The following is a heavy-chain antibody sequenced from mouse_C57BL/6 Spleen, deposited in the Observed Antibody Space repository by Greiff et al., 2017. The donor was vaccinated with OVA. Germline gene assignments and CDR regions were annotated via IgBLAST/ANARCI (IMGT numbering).Heavy chain of an antibody. V-gene: IGHV3-6*01. CDR2: ISYDGSN. CDR3: AREGLSYAMDY. D-gene: IGHD2-4*01. Sequence: ESGPGLVKPSQSLSLTCSVTGYSITSGYYWNWIRQFPGNKLEWMGYISYDGSNNSNPSLKNRISITRDTSKNQFFLKLNSVTTEDTATYYCAREGLSYAMDYWGQGTSVTVSS. J-gene: IGHJ4*01. CDR1: GYSITSGYY.